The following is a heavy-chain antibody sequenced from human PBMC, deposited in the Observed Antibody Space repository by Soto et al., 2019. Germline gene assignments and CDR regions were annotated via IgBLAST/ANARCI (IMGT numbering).Heavy chain of an antibody. CDR2: IKSKTDGGTT. V-gene: IGHV3-15*07. CDR1: GFTFSNAW. D-gene: IGHD2-15*01. Sequence: EVQLVESGGGLVKPGGSLRLSCAASGFTFSNAWMNWVRQAPGKGLEWVGRIKSKTDGGTTDYAAPVKGRFTISRDDSKNTLYLQMNSLKTDDTDVYYCTTDPLEDPPYNYYGMDVWGQGTTVTVSS. J-gene: IGHJ6*02. CDR3: TTDPLEDPPYNYYGMDV.